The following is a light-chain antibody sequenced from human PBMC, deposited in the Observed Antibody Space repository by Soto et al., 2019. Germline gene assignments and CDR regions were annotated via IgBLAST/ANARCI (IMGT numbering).Light chain of an antibody. CDR3: AAWDDSLSVYYV. J-gene: IGLJ1*01. CDR1: SSNIGSNY. Sequence: QSALTQPPSASGTPGQRVTISCSGSSSNIGSNYVYWYQQLPGTAPKLLIYRNNQRPSGVPDRFSGSKSGTSASLAISGLRSEDEADYYCAAWDDSLSVYYVFGPGTKVTVL. V-gene: IGLV1-47*01. CDR2: RNN.